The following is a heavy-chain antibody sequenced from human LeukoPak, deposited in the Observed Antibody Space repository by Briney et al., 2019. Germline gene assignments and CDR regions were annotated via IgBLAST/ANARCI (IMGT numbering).Heavy chain of an antibody. Sequence: GGSLRLSCAASGFTFSSNAMSWVRQAPGKGLEWVSAISGSGGSTYYADSVKGRFTISRDNSKNTLYLQMSSLRAEDTAVYYCAKVGDDFWSGYPGYYYYMDVWGKGTTVTVSS. CDR3: AKVGDDFWSGYPGYYYYMDV. D-gene: IGHD3-3*01. CDR1: GFTFSSNA. CDR2: ISGSGGST. V-gene: IGHV3-23*01. J-gene: IGHJ6*03.